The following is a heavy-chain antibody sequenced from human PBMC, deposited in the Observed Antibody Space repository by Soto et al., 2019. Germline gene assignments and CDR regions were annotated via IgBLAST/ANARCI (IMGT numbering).Heavy chain of an antibody. Sequence: GGSLRLSCAASGFTVSSNYMSWVRQAPGKGLEWVSVIYSGGSTYYADSVKGRFTISRDNSENTLYLQMNSLRAEDTAVYYCARASASIAAAGTYYYYYYMDVWGKGTTVTVSS. CDR2: IYSGGST. V-gene: IGHV3-53*01. J-gene: IGHJ6*03. CDR3: ARASASIAAAGTYYYYYYMDV. D-gene: IGHD6-13*01. CDR1: GFTVSSNY.